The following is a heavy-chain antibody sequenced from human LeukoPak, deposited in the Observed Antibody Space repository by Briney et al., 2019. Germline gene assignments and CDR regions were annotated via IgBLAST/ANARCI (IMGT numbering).Heavy chain of an antibody. Sequence: SETLSLTCTVSGGSISSGSYYWSWIRQPAGKGLEWIGRIYTSGSTNYNPSLKSRVTISVDTSKNQFSLKLSSVTAADTAVYHCARESYYYDSSGYYYFDYWGQGTLVTVSS. CDR3: ARESYYYDSSGYYYFDY. J-gene: IGHJ4*02. CDR1: GGSISSGSYY. CDR2: IYTSGST. D-gene: IGHD3-22*01. V-gene: IGHV4-61*02.